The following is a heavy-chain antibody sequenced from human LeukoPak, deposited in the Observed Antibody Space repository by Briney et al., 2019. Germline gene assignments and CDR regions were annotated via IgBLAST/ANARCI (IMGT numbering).Heavy chain of an antibody. Sequence: SETLSLTCTVSGGSISSYYWSWIRQPPGKGLEWIGYIYYSGSTNYNPSLKSRVTISVDTSKNQFSLKLSSVTAADTAVCYCARQQGSSDPYWFDPWGQGTLVTVSS. J-gene: IGHJ5*02. CDR1: GGSISSYY. D-gene: IGHD2-2*01. CDR2: IYYSGST. CDR3: ARQQGSSDPYWFDP. V-gene: IGHV4-59*08.